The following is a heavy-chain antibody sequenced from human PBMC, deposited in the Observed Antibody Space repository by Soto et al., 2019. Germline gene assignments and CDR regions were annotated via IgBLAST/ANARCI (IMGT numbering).Heavy chain of an antibody. CDR3: ATASYCSSTSCHPYYYYGMDV. CDR2: IIPIFGTA. Sequence: SVKVSCKASGGTFSSYAISWVRQAPGQGLEWMGGIIPIFGTANYAQKFQGRVTITADESTSTAYMELSSLRSEDTAVYYCATASYCSSTSCHPYYYYGMDVWGQGTTVTVSS. J-gene: IGHJ6*02. V-gene: IGHV1-69*13. D-gene: IGHD2-2*01. CDR1: GGTFSSYA.